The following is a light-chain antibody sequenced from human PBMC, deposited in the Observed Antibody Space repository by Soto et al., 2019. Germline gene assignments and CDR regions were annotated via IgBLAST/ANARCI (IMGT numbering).Light chain of an antibody. CDR2: YDS. Sequence: SYELTQPPSVSVAPGKTARITCGGTNIGSKSVDWYQQKPGQAPVLVIYYDSDRPSGIPERFSGSNSGNTATLTISRVEAGDEADYYCQVWDSSSDHPVFGGGTKLTVL. CDR3: QVWDSSSDHPV. J-gene: IGLJ2*01. V-gene: IGLV3-21*04. CDR1: NIGSKS.